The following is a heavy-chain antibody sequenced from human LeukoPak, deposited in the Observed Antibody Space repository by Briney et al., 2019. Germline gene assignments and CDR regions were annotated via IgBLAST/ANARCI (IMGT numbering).Heavy chain of an antibody. J-gene: IGHJ4*02. CDR1: GYTFTSYD. V-gene: IGHV1-8*02. D-gene: IGHD6-13*01. CDR2: MNPNSRNT. Sequence: ASVKVSCKASGYTFTSYDINWVRQATGQGLEWMGWMNPNSRNTGYAQKFQGRVTMTSDTSISTAYMELSSLRSKDTAVYYCVRGSSSWNFWGQGTLVTVSS. CDR3: VRGSSSWNF.